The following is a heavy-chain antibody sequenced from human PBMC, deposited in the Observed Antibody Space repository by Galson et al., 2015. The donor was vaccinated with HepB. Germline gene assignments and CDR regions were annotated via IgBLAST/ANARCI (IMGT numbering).Heavy chain of an antibody. CDR3: ARPAYDSSGYYDY. CDR2: IYSGGST. Sequence: SLRLSCAASGFTVSSDYMTWVRQAPGKGLEWVSVIYSGGSTYYADSVKDRFTISRDNSKNTLYLQMNSLRAEDTAVYYCARPAYDSSGYYDYWGQGTLVTVSS. CDR1: GFTVSSDY. J-gene: IGHJ4*02. V-gene: IGHV3-66*01. D-gene: IGHD3-22*01.